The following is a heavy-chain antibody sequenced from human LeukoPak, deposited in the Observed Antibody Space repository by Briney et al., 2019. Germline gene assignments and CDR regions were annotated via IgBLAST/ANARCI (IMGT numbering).Heavy chain of an antibody. D-gene: IGHD6-19*01. CDR2: INPNNGGT. Sequence: ASVKVSCKASGYTFTDYYMHWVRQAPGQGLEWMGWINPNNGGTNYAQNFQGRVTMTRDTSISIVYMELSRLRSDDTAVYYCARGDSGITVTGRNNLKQSNWFDPWGQGTLVTVSS. J-gene: IGHJ5*02. CDR3: ARGDSGITVTGRNNLKQSNWFDP. V-gene: IGHV1-2*02. CDR1: GYTFTDYY.